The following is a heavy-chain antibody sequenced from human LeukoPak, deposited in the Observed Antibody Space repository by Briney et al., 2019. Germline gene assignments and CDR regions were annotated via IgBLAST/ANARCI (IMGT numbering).Heavy chain of an antibody. Sequence: GGSLRLSCAASGFTFSRYWMSWVRQAPGKGLEWVANIKHDGSQKFYVDSVKGRFTISRDNAKNSLHLQMNSLRAEETAVYYCARGDYYDSSGYYVDAFDIWAKGQWSPSLQ. J-gene: IGHJ3*02. V-gene: IGHV3-7*04. CDR3: ARGDYYDSSGYYVDAFDI. CDR2: IKHDGSQK. D-gene: IGHD3-22*01. CDR1: GFTFSRYW.